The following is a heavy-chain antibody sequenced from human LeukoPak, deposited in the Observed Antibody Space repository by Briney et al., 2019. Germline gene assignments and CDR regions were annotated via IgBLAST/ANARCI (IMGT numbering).Heavy chain of an antibody. CDR2: IYYSGST. CDR3: ARGYDYVWGSPGGGFDY. D-gene: IGHD3-16*01. V-gene: IGHV4-39*07. J-gene: IGHJ4*02. Sequence: SETLSLTCTVSGGSISSSSYYWGWIRQPPGKGLEWIGSIYYSGSTYYNPSLKSRVTISVDTSKNQFSLRLSSVTAADTAVYYCARGYDYVWGSPGGGFDYWGQGTLVTVSS. CDR1: GGSISSSSYY.